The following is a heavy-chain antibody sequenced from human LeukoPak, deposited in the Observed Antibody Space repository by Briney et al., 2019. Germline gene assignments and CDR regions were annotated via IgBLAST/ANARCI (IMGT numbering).Heavy chain of an antibody. CDR1: GGSISSYY. D-gene: IGHD1-26*01. V-gene: IGHV4-59*01. J-gene: IGHJ3*02. CDR3: ARETRMGANQLQSDAFDI. CDR2: IYYSGST. Sequence: SETLSLTCTVSGGSISSYYWSWIRQPPGKGLEWIGYIYYSGSTNYNPSLKSRVTISVDTSKNQFSLKLSSVTAADTAVYYCARETRMGANQLQSDAFDIWGQGTMVTVSS.